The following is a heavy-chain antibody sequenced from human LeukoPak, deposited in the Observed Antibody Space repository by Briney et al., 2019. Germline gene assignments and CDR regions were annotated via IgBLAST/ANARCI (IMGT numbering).Heavy chain of an antibody. D-gene: IGHD2-2*01. J-gene: IGHJ4*02. V-gene: IGHV3-23*01. Sequence: GGSLRLSCTASGFTLNNDAMSWVRQAPGKGLEWVSAISGGDTYYAGSVKGRFTISRDNAKNSLYLQMNSLRAEDTAVYYCARYCSSTSCYWAFDIWGQGTLVTVSS. CDR3: ARYCSSTSCYWAFDI. CDR2: ISGGDT. CDR1: GFTLNNDA.